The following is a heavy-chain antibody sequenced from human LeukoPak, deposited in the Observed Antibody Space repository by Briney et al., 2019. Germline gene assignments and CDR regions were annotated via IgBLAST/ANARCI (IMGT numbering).Heavy chain of an antibody. J-gene: IGHJ4*02. Sequence: ASVKVSCTASGYTFTGYYMHWVRQAPGQGLEWMGWINPNSGGTNYAQKFQGWVTMTRDTSISTAYMELSRLRSDDTAVYYCARDGGYSYGSAWNFDYWGQGTLVTVSS. CDR2: INPNSGGT. CDR3: ARDGGYSYGSAWNFDY. CDR1: GYTFTGYY. D-gene: IGHD5-18*01. V-gene: IGHV1-2*04.